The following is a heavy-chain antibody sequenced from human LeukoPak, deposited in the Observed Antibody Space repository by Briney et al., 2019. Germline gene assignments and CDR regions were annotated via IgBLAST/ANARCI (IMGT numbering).Heavy chain of an antibody. J-gene: IGHJ6*03. D-gene: IGHD5-18*01. Sequence: GASVKVSCKASGGTFSSYAISWVRQAPGQGLEWMGGIIPIFGTANYAQKFQGRVTITTDESTSTAYMELSSLRSEDTAVYYCARVQYSYGSDYYYYYYMDVWGQGTLVTVSS. V-gene: IGHV1-69*05. CDR3: ARVQYSYGSDYYYYYYMDV. CDR2: IIPIFGTA. CDR1: GGTFSSYA.